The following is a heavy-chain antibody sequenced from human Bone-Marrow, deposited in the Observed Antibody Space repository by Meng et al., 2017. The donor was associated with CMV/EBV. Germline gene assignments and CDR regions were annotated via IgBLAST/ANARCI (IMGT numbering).Heavy chain of an antibody. CDR1: GGSVGSGTYY. D-gene: IGHD6-25*01. CDR2: IYHSGST. J-gene: IGHJ4*02. Sequence: SQTLSLTCTVSGGSVGSGTYYWGWIRQPPGKGLEWIGYIYHSGSTKYNPSIKSRVTMSVDTSKNQFSLKLTSVTAADTAVYFCARDRASGYCDYWGQGTLVTVSS. V-gene: IGHV4-61*01. CDR3: ARDRASGYCDY.